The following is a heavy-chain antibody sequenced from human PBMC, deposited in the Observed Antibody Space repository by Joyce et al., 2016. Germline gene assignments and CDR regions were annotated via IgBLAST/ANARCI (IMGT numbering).Heavy chain of an antibody. CDR2: IRSKANCGAT. CDR1: GFTLSGSS. Sequence: EVQLVESGGGLVQPGGSLKLYCAVSGFTLSGSSVHWVRQASGKGVEWVGRIRSKANCGATAYAASVKGRFSISRDDSNNTAYLQMNSLKTEDTAVYYCSNYDLWSGYSPSRDVWGQGSTVTVSS. D-gene: IGHD3-3*01. V-gene: IGHV3-73*02. CDR3: SNYDLWSGYSPSRDV. J-gene: IGHJ6*02.